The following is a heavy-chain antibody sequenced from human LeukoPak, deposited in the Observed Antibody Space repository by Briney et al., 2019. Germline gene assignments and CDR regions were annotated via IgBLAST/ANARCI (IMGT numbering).Heavy chain of an antibody. Sequence: GGSLRLSCAASGFTFSNYGMHWVRQAPGKGLEWVSFISYDGSSEYYADSVKGRLTISRDNSKNTLYLQMNSLRAEDTAVYYCARGGTLEYFQYWGQGTLVSVSS. J-gene: IGHJ1*01. CDR3: ARGGTLEYFQY. CDR2: ISYDGSSE. CDR1: GFTFSNYG. V-gene: IGHV3-30*03.